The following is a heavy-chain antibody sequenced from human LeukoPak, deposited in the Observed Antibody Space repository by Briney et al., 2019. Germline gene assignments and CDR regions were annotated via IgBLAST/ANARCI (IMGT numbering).Heavy chain of an antibody. D-gene: IGHD5-12*01. Sequence: SETLSLTCTVSGGSVSSGSYYWSWIRQPPGTGLEWIGYIYYSGSTNYNPSLKSRVTISVDTSKNQFSLKLSSVTAADTAVYYCARGLNSGWYVDYWGQATLVTVSS. CDR3: ARGLNSGWYVDY. J-gene: IGHJ4*02. V-gene: IGHV4-61*01. CDR1: GGSVSSGSYY. CDR2: IYYSGST.